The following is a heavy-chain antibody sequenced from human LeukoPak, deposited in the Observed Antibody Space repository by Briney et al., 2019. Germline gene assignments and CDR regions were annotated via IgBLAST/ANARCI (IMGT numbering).Heavy chain of an antibody. CDR1: GFTFSSYA. D-gene: IGHD3-22*01. J-gene: IGHJ3*02. V-gene: IGHV3-11*01. CDR3: ARDSTYYYDSSGFPPDI. CDR2: ISSSGSTI. Sequence: GGSLRLSCAASGFTFSSYAMSWIRQAPGKGLEWVSYISSSGSTIYYADSVKGRFTISRDNAKNSLYLQMNSLRAEDTAVYYCARDSTYYYDSSGFPPDIWGQGTMVTVSS.